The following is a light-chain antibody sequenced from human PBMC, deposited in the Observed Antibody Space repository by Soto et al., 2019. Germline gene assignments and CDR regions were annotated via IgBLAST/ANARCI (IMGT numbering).Light chain of an antibody. Sequence: DSQMTQSPSTLSASVGDRVTITCRASQSISNWLAWYQQKPGKAPKLLIYDASALESGVPSRFSGSGSGTEFTLTISSLQPDDFATYYCQQYITYLTFGGGTKV. CDR3: QQYITYLT. CDR2: DAS. CDR1: QSISNW. V-gene: IGKV1-5*01. J-gene: IGKJ4*01.